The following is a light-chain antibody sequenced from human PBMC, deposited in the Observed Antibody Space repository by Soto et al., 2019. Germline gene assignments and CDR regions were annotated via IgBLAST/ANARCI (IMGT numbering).Light chain of an antibody. V-gene: IGKV1-39*01. J-gene: IGKJ5*01. CDR2: AAS. CDR3: QQSYSNTIT. Sequence: DIQLSPSPSSLSASLGDRVTISFRASQRISTYLDWYQQIPGKAPNLLXFAASTLPSGVPSRFSGSGSGTDFTLTISSLENEDFATYYCQQSYSNTITFGQGTRLEIK. CDR1: QRISTY.